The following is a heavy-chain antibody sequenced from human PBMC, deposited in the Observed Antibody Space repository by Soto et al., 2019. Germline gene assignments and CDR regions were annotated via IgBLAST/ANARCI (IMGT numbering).Heavy chain of an antibody. CDR1: GGTFSSYA. J-gene: IGHJ4*02. CDR3: ASMRRRIAGAGTLDY. CDR2: IIPIFGTA. Sequence: QVQLVQSGAEVKKPGSSVKVSCKASGGTFSSYAISWVRQAPGQGLEWMGGIIPIFGTANYAQKFQGRVTITADESTSTADMELSSLRSEDTAVYYCASMRRRIAGAGTLDYWGQGTLVTVSS. D-gene: IGHD6-19*01. V-gene: IGHV1-69*12.